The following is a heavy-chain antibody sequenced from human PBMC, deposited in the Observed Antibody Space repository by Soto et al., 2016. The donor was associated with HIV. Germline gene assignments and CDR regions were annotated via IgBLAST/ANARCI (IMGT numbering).Heavy chain of an antibody. Sequence: EVQLVESGGGLVQPGGSLRLSCAATGFTFNTYSMNWVRQAPGKGLEWVSYISTSSSTKYYADSVKGRFTISRDNAKNSLYLQMNSLRAEDTAVYYCASRLRRPPGYWGQGNPGPPSPQ. CDR1: GFTFNTYS. CDR3: ASRLRRPPGY. D-gene: IGHD4-17*01. CDR2: ISTSSSTK. J-gene: IGHJ4*02. V-gene: IGHV3-48*04.